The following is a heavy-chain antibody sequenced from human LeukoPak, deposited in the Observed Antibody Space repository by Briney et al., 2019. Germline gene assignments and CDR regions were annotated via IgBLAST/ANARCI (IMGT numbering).Heavy chain of an antibody. V-gene: IGHV3-23*01. J-gene: IGHJ4*02. CDR3: AKDLGLLWFGTFDY. CDR2: MTGSGGST. CDR1: GFTFSTYA. D-gene: IGHD3-10*01. Sequence: PGGSLRLSCAASGFTFSTYAMSWVRQAPGKGLEWVATMTGSGGSTFYGDSVKGRFTIARDNSNNMLYLQMNSLGAEDTAVYYCAKDLGLLWFGTFDYWGQGILVTVSS.